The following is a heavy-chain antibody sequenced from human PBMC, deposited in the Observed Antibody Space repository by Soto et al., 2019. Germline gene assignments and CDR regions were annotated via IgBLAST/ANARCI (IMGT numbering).Heavy chain of an antibody. CDR3: ARRGRFLELGWFDP. CDR1: GGSISTNSYY. V-gene: IGHV4-39*01. D-gene: IGHD3-3*01. CDR2: IYYSGST. J-gene: IGHJ5*02. Sequence: SETLSLTCTVSGGSISTNSYYWGWIRQPPGKGLEWIGSIYYSGSTYYNPSLKSRVTISVDTSKNQFSLKLSSVTAADTAVYYCARRGRFLELGWFDPWGQGTLVTVSS.